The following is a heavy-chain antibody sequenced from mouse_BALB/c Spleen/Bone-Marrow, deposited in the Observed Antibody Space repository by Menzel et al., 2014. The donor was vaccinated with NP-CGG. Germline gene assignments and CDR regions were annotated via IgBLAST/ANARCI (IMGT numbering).Heavy chain of an antibody. CDR3: ARSHFYGNYFDY. CDR1: GFTFSNFG. CDR2: VSTGSTII. V-gene: IGHV5-17*02. J-gene: IGHJ2*01. D-gene: IGHD2-1*01. Sequence: DVHLVESGGGLVQPGGSRKLSCAASGFTFSNFGMHWFRQSPEKGLEWVAFVSTGSTIIYYADTVEGRFTISRDNPENTLFLQMTSLRSEDTAIYYCARSHFYGNYFDYWGQGTTLTVSS.